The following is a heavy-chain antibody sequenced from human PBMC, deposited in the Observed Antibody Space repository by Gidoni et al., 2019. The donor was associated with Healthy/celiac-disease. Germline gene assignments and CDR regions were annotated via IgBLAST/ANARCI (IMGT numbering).Heavy chain of an antibody. V-gene: IGHV3-23*01. CDR3: AKGPSPGRAEYYYDSSGYLGDY. CDR1: GFTFSSYA. D-gene: IGHD3-22*01. Sequence: EVQLLESGGGLVQPRGSLRLSCAASGFTFSSYALSWVRQAPGKGLEWVSAISGSGGSTYYADSVKGRFTISRDNSKNTLYLQMNSLRAEDTAVYYCAKGPSPGRAEYYYDSSGYLGDYWGQGTLVTVSS. CDR2: ISGSGGST. J-gene: IGHJ4*02.